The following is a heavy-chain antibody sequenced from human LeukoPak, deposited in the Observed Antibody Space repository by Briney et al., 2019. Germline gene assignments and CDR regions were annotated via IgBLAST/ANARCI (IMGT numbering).Heavy chain of an antibody. CDR3: AREGGFYRPLDY. Sequence: PSETLSLTCGVSGGSVSSTNWRTWIRQPPGKGLEWIGEVHLDGRTNFNPSLKSRLTMSVDLSENHVSLKLTSVTAADTAVYYCAREGGFYRPLDYSGQGTLVAVSS. D-gene: IGHD6-25*01. V-gene: IGHV4-4*02. CDR2: VHLDGRT. J-gene: IGHJ4*02. CDR1: GGSVSSTNW.